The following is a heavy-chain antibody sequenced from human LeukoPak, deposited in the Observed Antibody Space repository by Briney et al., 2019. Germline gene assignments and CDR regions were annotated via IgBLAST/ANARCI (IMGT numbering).Heavy chain of an antibody. Sequence: SVKVSCKASGGTFSSYAISWVRQAPGQGLEWMGGIIPIFGTANYAQKFQGRVTITADESTSTAYMELSSLRSEDTAVYYCARGSQQLAPFDYWGQGTLATVSS. D-gene: IGHD6-13*01. J-gene: IGHJ4*02. CDR3: ARGSQQLAPFDY. CDR1: GGTFSSYA. V-gene: IGHV1-69*13. CDR2: IIPIFGTA.